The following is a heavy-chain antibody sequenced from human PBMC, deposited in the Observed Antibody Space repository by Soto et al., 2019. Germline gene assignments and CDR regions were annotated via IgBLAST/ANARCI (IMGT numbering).Heavy chain of an antibody. D-gene: IGHD3-3*01. CDR2: IYTSGST. CDR1: GGSISSYN. Sequence: SETLSLTCTVSGGSISSYNWSWIRQPAGKGLEWIGRIYTSGSTNYNPSLKSRVTMSVDTSKNQFSLKLSSVTAADTAVYYCARDSKEYDFWSGWSMDVWGQGTTVTVSS. CDR3: ARDSKEYDFWSGWSMDV. J-gene: IGHJ6*02. V-gene: IGHV4-4*07.